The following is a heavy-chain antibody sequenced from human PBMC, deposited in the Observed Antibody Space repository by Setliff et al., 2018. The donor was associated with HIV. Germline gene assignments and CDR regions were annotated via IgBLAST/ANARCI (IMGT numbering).Heavy chain of an antibody. CDR3: ARQYMVRGVIITLYFDY. CDR2: IYHSGST. J-gene: IGHJ4*02. V-gene: IGHV4-38-2*01. CDR1: GYSISSGYY. Sequence: SETLSLTCAVSGYSISSGYYWGWNRQPPGKGLEWIGSIYHSGSTYYNPSLNSRVTISVDTSKNQFSLKLSSVTAADTAVYYCARQYMVRGVIITLYFDYWGQVTLVTVSS. D-gene: IGHD3-10*01.